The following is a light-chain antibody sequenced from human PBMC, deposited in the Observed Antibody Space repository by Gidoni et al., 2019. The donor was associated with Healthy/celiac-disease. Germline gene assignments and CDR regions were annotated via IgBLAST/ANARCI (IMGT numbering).Light chain of an antibody. Sequence: AIRMTQSPSSFSASTGDRVTITCRASQGISSYFAWYQQKPGKAPKLLIYAASTLQSGVPSRFSGSGSGTDFTLTISCLQFEDFATYYCQQYYSYPYTFGQGTKLEIK. CDR2: AAS. V-gene: IGKV1-8*01. CDR3: QQYYSYPYT. J-gene: IGKJ2*01. CDR1: QGISSY.